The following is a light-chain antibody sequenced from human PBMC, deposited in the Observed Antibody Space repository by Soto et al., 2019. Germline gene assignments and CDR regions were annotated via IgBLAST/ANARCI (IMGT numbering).Light chain of an antibody. CDR1: KLGNKY. J-gene: IGLJ2*01. CDR3: QAWDTSTAVV. Sequence: SYELTQPPSVSVSPGQTASITCSGDKLGNKYVFWYQQKPGQSPILVIYQDTKRSSGIPERFSGSNSGNTATLTISGTQAMDEADYYCQAWDTSTAVVFAGGTKVTVL. V-gene: IGLV3-1*01. CDR2: QDT.